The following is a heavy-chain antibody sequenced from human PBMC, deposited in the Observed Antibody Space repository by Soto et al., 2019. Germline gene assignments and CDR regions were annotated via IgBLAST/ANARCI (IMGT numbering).Heavy chain of an antibody. CDR2: ISGSGGST. CDR3: AKDPSGDRGVIIYYYYGMDV. J-gene: IGHJ6*02. V-gene: IGHV3-23*01. Sequence: GGSLRLSCAASGFTFSSYAMSWVRQAPGKGLEWVSAISGSGGSTYYADSVKGRFTISRDNSKNTLYLQMNSLRAEDTAVYYCAKDPSGDRGVIIYYYYGMDVWGQGTTVTVSS. D-gene: IGHD3-10*01. CDR1: GFTFSSYA.